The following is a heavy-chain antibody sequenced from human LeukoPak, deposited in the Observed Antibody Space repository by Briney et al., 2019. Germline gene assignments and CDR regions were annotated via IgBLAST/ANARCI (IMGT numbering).Heavy chain of an antibody. CDR2: IYYSGST. D-gene: IGHD4-17*01. CDR1: GGSISSYY. CDR3: ARAIDKDYGDYLDY. V-gene: IGHV4-59*01. Sequence: SETLSLTCTDSGGSISSYYWSWIRQPPGKGLEWIGYIYYSGSTNYNPSLKSRVTISVDTSKNQFSLKLSSVTAADTAVYYCARAIDKDYGDYLDYWGQGTLVTVSS. J-gene: IGHJ4*02.